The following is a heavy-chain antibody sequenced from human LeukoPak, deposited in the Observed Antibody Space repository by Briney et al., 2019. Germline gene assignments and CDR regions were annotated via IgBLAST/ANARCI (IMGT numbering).Heavy chain of an antibody. CDR2: IYYSGST. CDR1: GGSISSYY. V-gene: IGHV4-59*01. D-gene: IGHD2-2*01. Sequence: SETLSLTCTVSGGSISSYYWSWIRQPPGKGLEWIGYIYYSGSTNYNPSLKSRVTISVDTSKNQFSLKLSSVTAADTAVYYCARTVVPAARVDYWGQGTLVTVSS. J-gene: IGHJ4*02. CDR3: ARTVVPAARVDY.